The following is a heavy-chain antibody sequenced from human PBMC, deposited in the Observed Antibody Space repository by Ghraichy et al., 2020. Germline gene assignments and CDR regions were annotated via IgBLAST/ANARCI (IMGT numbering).Heavy chain of an antibody. CDR2: IYYSGTA. CDR3: ARQAGSPSYFDY. J-gene: IGHJ4*02. CDR1: NSSFSTYY. Sequence: SETLSLTCSVSNSSFSTYYWSWIRQPPGKELEWIGYIYYSGTAYYMPSLESRVTISIDTSKNQFSLQITSVTAADTAVYYCARQAGSPSYFDYWGQGKLVTVS. V-gene: IGHV4-59*01. D-gene: IGHD1-26*01.